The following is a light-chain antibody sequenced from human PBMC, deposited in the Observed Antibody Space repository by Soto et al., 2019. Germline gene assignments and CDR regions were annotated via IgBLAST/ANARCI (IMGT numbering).Light chain of an antibody. CDR3: NSYTTSNTRQIV. V-gene: IGLV2-14*01. CDR1: SNDVGGYNY. J-gene: IGLJ1*01. Sequence: QSVLTQPASVSGSPGQSITISCTGTSNDVGGYNYVSWYQQHPGKAPKLMIYDVSNRPSGLSTRFSGSKSGNTASLTISGLQAEDEADYYCNSYTTSNTRQIVFGTGTKVTVL. CDR2: DVS.